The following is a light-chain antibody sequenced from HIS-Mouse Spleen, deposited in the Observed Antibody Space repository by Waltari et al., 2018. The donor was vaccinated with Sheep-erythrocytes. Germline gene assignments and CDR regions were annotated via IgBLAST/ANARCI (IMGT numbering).Light chain of an antibody. CDR2: QDS. J-gene: IGLJ2*01. Sequence: SYELTQPPSVSVSPGQTASITCSGHKLGDKYACWYQQKPGQSPVLVIYQDSKRPSGIPERFSGSNSGNTATLTISGTQAMDEADYYCQAWDSSTEVFGGGTKLTVL. CDR1: KLGDKY. CDR3: QAWDSSTEV. V-gene: IGLV3-1*01.